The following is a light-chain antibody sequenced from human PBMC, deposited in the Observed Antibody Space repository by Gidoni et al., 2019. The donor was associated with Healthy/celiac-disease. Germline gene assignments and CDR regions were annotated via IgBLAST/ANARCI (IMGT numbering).Light chain of an antibody. CDR1: QGISSY. J-gene: IGKJ3*01. CDR2: AAS. CDR3: QQLNSYPLFT. V-gene: IGKV1-9*01. Sequence: DIQLTQSPSFLSASVGDRVTIPCRTSQGISSYLSCHQQKPGKAPKLLIYAASTLQSGVPSTFSGSGSGTEFTLTISSLQPEDFATYYCQQLNSYPLFTFGPGTKVDIK.